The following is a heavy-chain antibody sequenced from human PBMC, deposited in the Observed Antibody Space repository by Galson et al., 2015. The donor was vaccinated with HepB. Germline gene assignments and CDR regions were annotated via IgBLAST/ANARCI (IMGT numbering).Heavy chain of an antibody. J-gene: IGHJ4*02. Sequence: SLRLSCAASGFTFGDYAMSWFRQAPGKGLEWVGFIRSKAYGGTTEYAASVKGRFTISRDDSKSIAYLQMNSLKTEDTAVYYCTREPYSGSYGWFDYWGQGTLVTVSS. CDR3: TREPYSGSYGWFDY. CDR2: IRSKAYGGTT. CDR1: GFTFGDYA. V-gene: IGHV3-49*03. D-gene: IGHD1-26*01.